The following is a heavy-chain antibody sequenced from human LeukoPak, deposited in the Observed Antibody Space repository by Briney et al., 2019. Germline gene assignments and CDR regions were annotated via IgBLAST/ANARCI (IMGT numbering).Heavy chain of an antibody. CDR1: GGSISSYY. D-gene: IGHD3-3*01. CDR2: IYYSGST. V-gene: IGHV4-59*01. J-gene: IGHJ4*02. Sequence: SETLSLTCTVSGGSISSYYWSWIRQPPGKGLEWIGYIYYSGSTNYNPSLKSRVTISVDTSKNQFSLKLSSVTAADTAVYYCARVSGRYYDFWSGYYYFDYWGQGTLVTVSS. CDR3: ARVSGRYYDFWSGYYYFDY.